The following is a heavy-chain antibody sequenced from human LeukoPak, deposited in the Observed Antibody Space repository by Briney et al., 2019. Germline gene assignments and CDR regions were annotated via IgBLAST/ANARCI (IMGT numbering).Heavy chain of an antibody. Sequence: SVKVSCKASGYTFTSYDINWVRQAPGQGLEWMGGIIPIFGTANYAQKFQGRVTITADKSTSTAYMELSSLRSEDTAVYYCARTAAGTIPLDYWGQGTLVTVSS. J-gene: IGHJ4*02. D-gene: IGHD6-13*01. CDR1: GYTFTSYD. V-gene: IGHV1-69*06. CDR2: IIPIFGTA. CDR3: ARTAAGTIPLDY.